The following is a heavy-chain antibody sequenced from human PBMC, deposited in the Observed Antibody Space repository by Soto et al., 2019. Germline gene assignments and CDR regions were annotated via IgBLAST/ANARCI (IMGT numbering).Heavy chain of an antibody. V-gene: IGHV3-23*01. CDR3: AKAHVYDKSKGQFDY. Sequence: EVQLLESGGGLVQPGGSLRLSCAASGFTFSSYAMSWVRQAPGKGLEWVSAISGSGGSTYYADSVKGRFTIARDNSKNTLYLQMNSLRAEDTAVYYCAKAHVYDKSKGQFDYWGQGTLVTVSS. CDR1: GFTFSSYA. D-gene: IGHD2-8*01. J-gene: IGHJ4*02. CDR2: ISGSGGST.